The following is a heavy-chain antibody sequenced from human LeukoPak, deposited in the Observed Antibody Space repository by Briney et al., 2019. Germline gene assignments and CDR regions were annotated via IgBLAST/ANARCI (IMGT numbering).Heavy chain of an antibody. CDR1: GFTFSSYG. V-gene: IGHV3-23*01. CDR3: AKDMSGSSGWPYYFDY. Sequence: GGSLRLSCAASGFTFSSYGMSWVRQAPGQGLEWVSAISGSGGSTYYADSVKGRFTISRDNSKNTLYLQMNSLRAEDTAVYYCAKDMSGSSGWPYYFDYWGQGTLVTVSS. CDR2: ISGSGGST. J-gene: IGHJ4*02. D-gene: IGHD6-19*01.